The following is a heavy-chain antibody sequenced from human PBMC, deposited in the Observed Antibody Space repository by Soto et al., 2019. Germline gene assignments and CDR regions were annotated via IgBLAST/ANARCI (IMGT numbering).Heavy chain of an antibody. V-gene: IGHV4-34*01. CDR3: ARGRIAAADY. CDR1: GGSFSGYY. CDR2: INHSGST. Sequence: PSETLPLTCAVYGGSFSGYYWSWIRQPPGKGLEWIGEINHSGSTNYNPSLKSRVTISVDTSKNQFSLKLSSVTAADTAVYYCARGRIAAADYWGQGTLVTVSS. D-gene: IGHD6-13*01. J-gene: IGHJ4*02.